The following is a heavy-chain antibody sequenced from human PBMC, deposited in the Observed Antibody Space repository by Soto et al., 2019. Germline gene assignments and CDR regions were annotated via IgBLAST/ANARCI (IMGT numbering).Heavy chain of an antibody. D-gene: IGHD2-2*01. V-gene: IGHV1-69*04. CDR3: AREVPAAISSPYYYMDV. CDR1: GGTFSSYT. Sequence: SVKVSCKASGGTFSSYTISWVRQAPGQGLEWMGRIIPILGIANYAQKFQGRVTITADKSTSTAYMELSSLRSEDTAVYYCAREVPAAISSPYYYMDVWGKGTTVTVSS. CDR2: IIPILGIA. J-gene: IGHJ6*03.